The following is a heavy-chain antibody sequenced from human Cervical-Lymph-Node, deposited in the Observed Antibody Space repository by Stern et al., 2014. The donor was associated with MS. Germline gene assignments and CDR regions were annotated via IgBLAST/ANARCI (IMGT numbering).Heavy chain of an antibody. CDR2: NYQTGSV. CDR1: GGSLRSYY. CDR3: AREGEYCSGSRCYPFLDY. V-gene: IGHV4-59*01. J-gene: IGHJ4*02. Sequence: VHLVESGPGLVKPSETLSLTCTVSGGSLRSYYWNWIRQAPGQGLEWLGVNYQTGSVTYNPSLSSRVAMSVDTSKNQFSLTVSSVTAADTAVYYCAREGEYCSGSRCYPFLDYWGQGTLVTVSS. D-gene: IGHD2-15*01.